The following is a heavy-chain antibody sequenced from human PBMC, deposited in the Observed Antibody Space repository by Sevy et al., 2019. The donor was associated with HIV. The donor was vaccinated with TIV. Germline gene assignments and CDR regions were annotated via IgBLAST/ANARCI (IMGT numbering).Heavy chain of an antibody. CDR3: AKESGSYYDFWSGHDTFDM. CDR2: ISYAGSSK. Sequence: GGSLRLSCAASGFNFSSYGMHWVRQAPDKGLEWVAIISYAGSSKYYADSVKGRFTISRDNSKNTLYLQINSLRTEDTAVYYCAKESGSYYDFWSGHDTFDMWGQGTVVTVSS. D-gene: IGHD3-3*01. J-gene: IGHJ3*02. V-gene: IGHV3-30*18. CDR1: GFNFSSYG.